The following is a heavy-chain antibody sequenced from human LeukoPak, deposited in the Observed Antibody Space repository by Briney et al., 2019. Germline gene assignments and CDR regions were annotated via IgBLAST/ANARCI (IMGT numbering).Heavy chain of an antibody. Sequence: GGSLRLSSAASGFTFSSYGMHWVRQAPGKGLEWVAFIRYDGSNKYYADSVKGRFTISRDNAKNSLYLQMNSLRAEDTALYYCVRGYSYGYRFDYWGQGTLVTVSS. CDR1: GFTFSSYG. J-gene: IGHJ4*02. CDR3: VRGYSYGYRFDY. V-gene: IGHV3-30*02. CDR2: IRYDGSNK. D-gene: IGHD5-18*01.